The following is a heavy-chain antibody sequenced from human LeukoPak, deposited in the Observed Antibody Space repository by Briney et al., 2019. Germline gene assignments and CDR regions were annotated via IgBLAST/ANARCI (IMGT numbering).Heavy chain of an antibody. CDR2: INHSGST. J-gene: IGHJ4*02. CDR3: ARIRYFDWLLDY. D-gene: IGHD3-9*01. Sequence: PSETLSLTCAVYGGSFSGYYWSWIRQPPGKGLEWIGEINHSGSTNYNPSLKSRVTISVGTSKNQFSLKLSSVTAADTAVYYCARIRYFDWLLDYWGQGTLVTVSS. CDR1: GGSFSGYY. V-gene: IGHV4-34*01.